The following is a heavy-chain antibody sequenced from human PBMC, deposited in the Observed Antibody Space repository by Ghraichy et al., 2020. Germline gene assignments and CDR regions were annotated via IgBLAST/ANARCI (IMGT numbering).Heavy chain of an antibody. Sequence: GGSLRLSCAVSGFTVNTYYMSWVRQAPGKGLEWVSVIYTGGDTYYADSVKGRFNISRDKSQNTLYLQMNRLRAEETAVYYCVRDSQDRKYRSGFADYWGQGTLVSVSS. V-gene: IGHV3-53*01. CDR1: GFTVNTYY. CDR3: VRDSQDRKYRSGFADY. CDR2: IYTGGDT. D-gene: IGHD6-19*01. J-gene: IGHJ4*02.